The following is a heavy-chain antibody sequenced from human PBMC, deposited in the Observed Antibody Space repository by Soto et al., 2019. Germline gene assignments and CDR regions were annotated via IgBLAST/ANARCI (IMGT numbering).Heavy chain of an antibody. J-gene: IGHJ6*02. V-gene: IGHV3-53*04. CDR3: ARDKGYSSGWKNYYYCGMDV. D-gene: IGHD6-19*01. CDR2: IYSGGST. Sequence: GGSLRLSCAASGFTVSSNYMSWVRQAPGKGLEWVSVIYSGGSTYYADSVKGRFTISRHNSKNTLYLQMNSLRAEDTAVYYCARDKGYSSGWKNYYYCGMDVWGQGTTVTVSS. CDR1: GFTVSSNY.